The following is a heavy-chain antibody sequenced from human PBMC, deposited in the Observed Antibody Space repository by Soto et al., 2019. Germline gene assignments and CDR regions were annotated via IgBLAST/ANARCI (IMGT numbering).Heavy chain of an antibody. D-gene: IGHD6-19*01. V-gene: IGHV3-23*01. CDR1: GFTFSNYG. J-gene: IGHJ1*01. CDR2: ISGSGDST. CDR3: AKGVPGIAVAGTGYFQH. Sequence: GGSLRLSCAASGFTFSNYGMHWVRQAPGKGLEWVSGISGSGDSTYYADSVKGRFTISRDNSKNTLYLQMNSLRAEDTAVYYCAKGVPGIAVAGTGYFQHWGQGTLVTVSS.